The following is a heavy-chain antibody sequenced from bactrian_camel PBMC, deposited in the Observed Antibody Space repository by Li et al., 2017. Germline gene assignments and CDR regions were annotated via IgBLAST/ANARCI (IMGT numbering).Heavy chain of an antibody. CDR2: LDSDGTT. J-gene: IGHJ4*01. V-gene: IGHV3S53*01. D-gene: IGHD5*01. CDR1: GSRYHTYC. CDR3: AADDRLGFRRYRAPLYADEYNY. Sequence: HVQLVESGGGSVQSGGSLKLSCVASGSRYHTYCMGWFRQAPGKEREGIAALDSDGTTDYADSVKGRFTITRDDARKTDYLQLTNLTPDDTAMYYCAADDRLGFRRYRAPLYADEYNYWGQGTQVTVS.